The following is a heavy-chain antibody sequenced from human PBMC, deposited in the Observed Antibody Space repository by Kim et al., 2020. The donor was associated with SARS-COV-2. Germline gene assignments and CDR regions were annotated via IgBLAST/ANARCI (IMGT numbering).Heavy chain of an antibody. CDR1: GYIFITDA. CDR3: ARQHGDTFDY. J-gene: IGHJ4*02. V-gene: IGHV7-4-1*01. Sequence: ASVKVSCKASGYIFITDALHWVRQAPGQGLEWMGWINPNTGNPTYAQGFTGRFVFSLDSSVTTTYLQIGSLEAEDTAVYYCARQHGDTFDYWGQGTLVTVSS. CDR2: INPNTGNP.